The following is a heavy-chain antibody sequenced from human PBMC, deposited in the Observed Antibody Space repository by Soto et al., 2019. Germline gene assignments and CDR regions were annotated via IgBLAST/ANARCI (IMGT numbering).Heavy chain of an antibody. D-gene: IGHD6-19*01. J-gene: IGHJ4*02. Sequence: EVQLVESGGVVVQPGGSLRLSCAASGFTFDDYTMHWVRQAPGKGLEWVSLISWDGGSTYYVDSVKGRFTISRDNSKNSLYLQMNSLRTEDTALYYCAKAVAGLYYFDYWGQGTLVTVSS. V-gene: IGHV3-43*01. CDR3: AKAVAGLYYFDY. CDR1: GFTFDDYT. CDR2: ISWDGGST.